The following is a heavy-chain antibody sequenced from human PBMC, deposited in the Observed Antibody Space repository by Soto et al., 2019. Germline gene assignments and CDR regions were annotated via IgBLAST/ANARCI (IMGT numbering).Heavy chain of an antibody. J-gene: IGHJ4*02. CDR2: IYTDGST. CDR3: ARFFGSGYDYSFNY. D-gene: IGHD5-12*01. Sequence: GGSLRLSCAASGITFSNHALSWVRQAPGKGLEWVSIIYTDGSTYYADSVKGRFTLSRDDSKNTLYLQINSLRVEDTAVYYCARFFGSGYDYSFNYWGQGTLVTVSS. CDR1: GITFSNHA. V-gene: IGHV3-66*01.